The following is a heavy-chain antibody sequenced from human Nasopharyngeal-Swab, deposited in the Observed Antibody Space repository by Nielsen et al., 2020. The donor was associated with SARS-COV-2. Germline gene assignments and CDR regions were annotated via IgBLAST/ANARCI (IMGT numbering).Heavy chain of an antibody. CDR2: IYYSGST. J-gene: IGHJ4*02. Sequence: WGSLRLSCTVSGGSISSSSYYWGWIRQPPGKGLEWIGSIYYSGSTYYNPSLKSRVTISVDTSKNQFSLKLSSVTAADTAVYYCARGGYSYGFDYWGQGTLVTVSS. CDR1: GGSISSSSYY. CDR3: ARGGYSYGFDY. D-gene: IGHD5-18*01. V-gene: IGHV4-39*01.